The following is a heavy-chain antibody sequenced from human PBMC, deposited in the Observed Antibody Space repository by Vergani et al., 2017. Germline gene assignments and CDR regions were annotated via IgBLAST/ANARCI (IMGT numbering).Heavy chain of an antibody. Sequence: EVQLLESGGGLVQPGGSLRLSCAASGFTFSSYAMSWVRQAPGKGLEWVSGISWNSGSIGYADSVKGRFTISRDNAKNSLYLQMNSLRAEDTALYYCAKDSRGGYDSSGYYYDYWGQGTLVTVSS. V-gene: IGHV3-9*01. CDR2: ISWNSGSI. J-gene: IGHJ4*02. CDR1: GFTFSSYA. CDR3: AKDSRGGYDSSGYYYDY. D-gene: IGHD3-22*01.